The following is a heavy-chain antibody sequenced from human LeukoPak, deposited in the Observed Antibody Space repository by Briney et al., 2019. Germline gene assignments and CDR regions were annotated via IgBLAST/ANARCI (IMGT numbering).Heavy chain of an antibody. J-gene: IGHJ5*02. CDR3: ARLGNYYDSSGYYH. D-gene: IGHD3-22*01. V-gene: IGHV3-23*01. Sequence: PGGSLRLSCAASGFTFSSYAMSWVRQAPGKGLEWVSAIRGSGGSTYYAASVKGRFTISRDNSKNTLYLQMNSLRAEDTAVYYCARLGNYYDSSGYYHWGQGTLVTVSS. CDR1: GFTFSSYA. CDR2: IRGSGGST.